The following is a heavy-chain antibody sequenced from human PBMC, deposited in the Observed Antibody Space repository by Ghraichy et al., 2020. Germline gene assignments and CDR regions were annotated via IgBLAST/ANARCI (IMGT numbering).Heavy chain of an antibody. CDR2: ISDTAGTTI. Sequence: GGSLRLSCAASGFTFSDFYMSWIRQAPGKGLECISYISDTAGTTIYYADSVEGRFTISRDNAKNSLYLQMNSLRAEDTAVYYCARALGSGYTYGYDDIWGQGTLVTVSS. J-gene: IGHJ4*02. CDR3: ARALGSGYTYGYDDI. CDR1: GFTFSDFY. V-gene: IGHV3-11*01. D-gene: IGHD5-18*01.